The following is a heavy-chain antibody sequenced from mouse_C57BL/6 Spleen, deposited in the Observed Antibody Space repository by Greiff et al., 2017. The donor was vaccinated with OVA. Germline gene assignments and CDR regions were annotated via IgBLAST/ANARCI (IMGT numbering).Heavy chain of an antibody. CDR1: GFTFSDYG. Sequence: EVQRVESGGGLVKPGGSLKLSCAASGFTFSDYGMHWVRQAPEKGLEWVAYISRGSSTIDYADTVKGRFTISRDNAKNTLFLQMTSLRSEDTAMYYCAREYYGSSYRAMDYWGQGTSVTVSS. CDR2: ISRGSSTI. D-gene: IGHD1-1*01. V-gene: IGHV5-17*01. CDR3: AREYYGSSYRAMDY. J-gene: IGHJ4*01.